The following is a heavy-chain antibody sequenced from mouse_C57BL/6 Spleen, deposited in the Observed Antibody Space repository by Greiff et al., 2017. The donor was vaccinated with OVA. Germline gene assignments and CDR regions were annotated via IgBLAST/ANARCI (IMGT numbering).Heavy chain of an antibody. Sequence: QVQLKQSGPGLVQPSQSLSITCTVSGFSLTSYGVHWVRQSPGKGLEWLGVIWSGGSTDYTAAFISRLSISKDNSKSQVFFKMNSLQADDTAIDYCAVTTVVANYAMDYWGQGTSVTVSS. J-gene: IGHJ4*01. CDR3: AVTTVVANYAMDY. D-gene: IGHD1-1*01. V-gene: IGHV2-2*01. CDR1: GFSLTSYG. CDR2: IWSGGST.